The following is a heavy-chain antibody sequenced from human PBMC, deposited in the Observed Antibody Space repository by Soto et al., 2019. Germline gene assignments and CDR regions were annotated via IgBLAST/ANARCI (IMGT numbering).Heavy chain of an antibody. CDR2: ISGSGGST. J-gene: IGHJ5*02. Sequence: GGSLTLSCAASGFTFSSYAMSWVRQAPGKALEWVSAISGSGGSTYYADSVKGRFTISRDNSKNTLYLQMDSLTADDTAVYYCVKDGVGGTTTLNWFDPWGQGNMVTVYS. CDR1: GFTFSSYA. D-gene: IGHD3-3*01. V-gene: IGHV3-23*01. CDR3: VKDGVGGTTTLNWFDP.